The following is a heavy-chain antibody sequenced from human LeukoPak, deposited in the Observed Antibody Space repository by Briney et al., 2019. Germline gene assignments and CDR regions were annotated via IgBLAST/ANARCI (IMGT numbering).Heavy chain of an antibody. J-gene: IGHJ6*03. CDR2: ISYDGSNK. CDR1: GFTFSSYA. Sequence: GRSLRLSCAASGFTFSSYAMHWVRQAPGKGLEWVAVISYDGSNKYYADSVKGRFTISRDNSKNTLYLQMNSLRAEDTAVYYCARQEIQLWFGLTSNYYYYYMDVWGKGTTVTVSS. V-gene: IGHV3-30-3*01. D-gene: IGHD5-18*01. CDR3: ARQEIQLWFGLTSNYYYYYMDV.